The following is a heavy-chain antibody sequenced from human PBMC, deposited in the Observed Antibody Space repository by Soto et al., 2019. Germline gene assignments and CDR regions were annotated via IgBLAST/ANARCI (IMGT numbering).Heavy chain of an antibody. D-gene: IGHD3-10*01. J-gene: IGHJ6*02. Sequence: QVPLVQSGVDVKKPGSSVRVSCKASGDTFKNSVISWVRQAPGQGLEWMGGTIPLFGTTDYAQKFQGRLTITTDESTTTAYMEVSRLTSEDTAVYYCVAELDFGKLSVVWGQGTTVIVSS. V-gene: IGHV1-69*01. CDR3: VAELDFGKLSVV. CDR1: GDTFKNSV. CDR2: TIPLFGTT.